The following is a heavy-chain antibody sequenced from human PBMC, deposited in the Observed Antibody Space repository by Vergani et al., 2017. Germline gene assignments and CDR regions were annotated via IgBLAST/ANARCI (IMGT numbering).Heavy chain of an antibody. Sequence: EVQLVQSGAEVKKPGESLKISCKGSGYSFISYWISWVRQMPGKGLEWMGRIDPSDSYTNYSPSFQGHVTISVDKSISTAYLQWSSLKASDTAMYYCARTPGYSYGDCDYWGQGTLVTVSS. CDR1: GYSFISYW. J-gene: IGHJ4*02. V-gene: IGHV5-10-1*01. D-gene: IGHD5-18*01. CDR2: IDPSDSYT. CDR3: ARTPGYSYGDCDY.